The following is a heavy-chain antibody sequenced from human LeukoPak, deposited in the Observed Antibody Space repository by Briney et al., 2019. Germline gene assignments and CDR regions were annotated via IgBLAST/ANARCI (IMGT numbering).Heavy chain of an antibody. CDR1: GYSFTSYW. CDR3: ARHGGYCSSTSCYTAYYYYYMDV. V-gene: IGHV5-51*01. J-gene: IGHJ6*03. D-gene: IGHD2-2*02. Sequence: GESLKISCKGSGYSFTSYWIGWVRQMPGKGLEWMGIIYPGDSDTRYSPSFQGQVTISADKSISTAYLQRSSLKASDTAMYYCARHGGYCSSTSCYTAYYYYYMDVWGKGTTVTVSS. CDR2: IYPGDSDT.